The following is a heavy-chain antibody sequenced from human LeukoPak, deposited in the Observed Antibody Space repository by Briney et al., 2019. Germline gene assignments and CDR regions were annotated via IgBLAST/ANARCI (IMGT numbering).Heavy chain of an antibody. CDR2: ISAYNGNT. Sequence: ASVKVSCKASGYTFTSYGISWVRQAPGQGLEWMGWISAYNGNTNYAQKLQGRVTMTTDTSTGTAYMELRSLRSDDTAAYYCARERGYYGSGRGWFDPWGQGTLVTVSS. CDR3: ARERGYYGSGRGWFDP. D-gene: IGHD3-10*01. J-gene: IGHJ5*02. CDR1: GYTFTSYG. V-gene: IGHV1-18*01.